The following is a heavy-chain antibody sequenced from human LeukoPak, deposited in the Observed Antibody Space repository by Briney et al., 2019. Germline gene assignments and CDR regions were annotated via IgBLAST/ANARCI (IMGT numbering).Heavy chain of an antibody. J-gene: IGHJ4*02. V-gene: IGHV3-21*01. Sequence: GGSLRLSCAASEFTFSSYSMSWVRQAPGEGLDWVSSISSSSSYIYYADSLKGRFTISRDNAKNSLYLQMNSLRAEDTAVYYCARGNSCSGGSCSYYFDYWGQGTLVTVSS. CDR3: ARGNSCSGGSCSYYFDY. D-gene: IGHD2-15*01. CDR2: ISSSSSYI. CDR1: EFTFSSYS.